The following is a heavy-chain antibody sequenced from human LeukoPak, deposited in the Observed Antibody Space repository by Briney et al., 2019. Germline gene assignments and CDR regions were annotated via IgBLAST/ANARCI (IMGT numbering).Heavy chain of an antibody. CDR3: ARSTNLAAAGARYYYYYYMDV. Sequence: SETLSLTCAVSGVAVSSYFWAWLRQPPGKGLEWIGRIYTSGSTNYNPSLKSRVTISVDTSKNQFSLKLSSVTAADTAVYYCARSTNLAAAGARYYYYYYMDVWGKGTTVTISS. CDR2: IYTSGST. CDR1: GVAVSSYF. V-gene: IGHV4-4*07. J-gene: IGHJ6*03. D-gene: IGHD6-13*01.